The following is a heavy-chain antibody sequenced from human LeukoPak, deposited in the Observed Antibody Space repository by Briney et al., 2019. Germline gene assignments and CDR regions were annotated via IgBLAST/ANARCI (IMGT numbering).Heavy chain of an antibody. CDR2: ISAYNGNT. Sequence: ASVKVSCKASGYTFTSYGISWVRQAPGQGLEWMGWISAYNGNTNYAQKLQGRVTITTDTSTSTAYMELRSLRSDDTAVYYCARGSSYYYDSSGYYVFDYWGQGTLVTVSS. J-gene: IGHJ4*02. D-gene: IGHD3-22*01. CDR1: GYTFTSYG. V-gene: IGHV1-18*01. CDR3: ARGSSYYYDSSGYYVFDY.